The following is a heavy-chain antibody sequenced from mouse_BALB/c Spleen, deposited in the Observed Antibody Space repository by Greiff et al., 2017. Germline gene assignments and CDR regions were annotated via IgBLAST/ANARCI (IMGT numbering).Heavy chain of an antibody. D-gene: IGHD3-1*01. Sequence: QVQLQQPGAELVRPGASVKLSCKASGYTFPSYWINWVKQRPGQGLEWIGNIYPSDSYTNYNQKFKDKATLTVDKSSSTAYMQLSSPTSEDYAVYYCTRRGAARAFYAMDYWGQGTSVTVSS. CDR3: TRRGAARAFYAMDY. CDR1: GYTFPSYW. J-gene: IGHJ4*01. V-gene: IGHV1-69*02. CDR2: IYPSDSYT.